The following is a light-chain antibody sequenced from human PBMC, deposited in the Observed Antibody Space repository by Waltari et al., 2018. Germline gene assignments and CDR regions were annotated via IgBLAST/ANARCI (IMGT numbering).Light chain of an antibody. CDR1: QSISSY. J-gene: IGKJ1*01. CDR3: QQSYSTPRT. V-gene: IGKV1-39*01. Sequence: DIQMTQSPSSLSASVGYRVTITCRASQSISSYLNWYQQKPGKAPKLLIYAASSLQSGVPSRFSGSGSGKDFTLTISSLQPEDFATYYCQQSYSTPRTFGQGTKVEIK. CDR2: AAS.